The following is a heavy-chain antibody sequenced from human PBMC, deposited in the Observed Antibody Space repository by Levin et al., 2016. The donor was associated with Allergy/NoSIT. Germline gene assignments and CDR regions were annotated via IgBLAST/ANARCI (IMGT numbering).Heavy chain of an antibody. D-gene: IGHD6-13*01. CDR1: GFTFSSYS. J-gene: IGHJ4*02. CDR2: ISSSSSYI. CDR3: ARGQRGGSSWYPSLYYFDY. Sequence: GGSLRLSCAASGFTFSSYSMNWVRQAPGKGLEWVSSISSSSSYIYYADSVKGRFTISRDNAKNSLYLQMNSLRAEDTAVYYCARGQRGGSSWYPSLYYFDYWGQGTLVTVSS. V-gene: IGHV3-21*01.